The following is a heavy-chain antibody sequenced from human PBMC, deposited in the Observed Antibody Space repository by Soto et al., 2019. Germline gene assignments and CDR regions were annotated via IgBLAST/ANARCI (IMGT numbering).Heavy chain of an antibody. Sequence: SETLSLTCSVSGGSISNYYWSWIRQPAGRELEWIGRIYTTGSSNYNPSLKSRVTMSIDTSENQFSLRLRSVTAADTAIYYCARDRRGTSWYLDYWGQGSQVT. D-gene: IGHD6-13*01. CDR2: IYTTGSS. J-gene: IGHJ4*02. CDR1: GGSISNYY. CDR3: ARDRRGTSWYLDY. V-gene: IGHV4-4*07.